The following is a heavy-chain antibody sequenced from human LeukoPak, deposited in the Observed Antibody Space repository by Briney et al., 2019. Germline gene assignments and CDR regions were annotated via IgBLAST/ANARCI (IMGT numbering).Heavy chain of an antibody. J-gene: IGHJ6*03. CDR1: GYTFTSYY. V-gene: IGHV1-46*01. CDR2: INPSGGST. Sequence: ASVKVSCKASGYTFTSYYMHWVRQAPGQGLEWMGIINPSGGSTSYAQKFQGRVTMTRDMSTSTVYMELSSLRSEDTAVYYCARAVVVVAATGTISDYYYYMDVWGKGTTVTISS. D-gene: IGHD2-15*01. CDR3: ARAVVVVAATGTISDYYYYMDV.